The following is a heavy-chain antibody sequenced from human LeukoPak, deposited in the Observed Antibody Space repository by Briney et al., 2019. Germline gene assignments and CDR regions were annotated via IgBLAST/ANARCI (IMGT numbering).Heavy chain of an antibody. D-gene: IGHD3-9*01. CDR1: GFTFSSYA. Sequence: GGSLRLSCAASGFTFSSYAMSWVRQAPGKGLEWVSGISGSGGSTYYADSVKGRFTISRDNSKNTLYLQMNSLRAEDTAVYYCLRYFDWLFGYWGQGTLVTVSS. CDR3: LRYFDWLFGY. V-gene: IGHV3-23*01. CDR2: ISGSGGST. J-gene: IGHJ4*02.